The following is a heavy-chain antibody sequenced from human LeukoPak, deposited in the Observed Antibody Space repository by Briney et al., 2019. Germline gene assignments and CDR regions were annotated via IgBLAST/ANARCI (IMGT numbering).Heavy chain of an antibody. CDR2: IYPGDSDT. Sequence: GESLKISCKGSGYSFTSYWIGWVRRMPGKGLEWMGIIYPGDSDTRYSPSFQGQVTISADKSISTAYLQWSSLKASDTAMYYCARHIGLGELEGAFDIWGQGTMVTVSS. J-gene: IGHJ3*02. CDR1: GYSFTSYW. D-gene: IGHD1-26*01. V-gene: IGHV5-51*01. CDR3: ARHIGLGELEGAFDI.